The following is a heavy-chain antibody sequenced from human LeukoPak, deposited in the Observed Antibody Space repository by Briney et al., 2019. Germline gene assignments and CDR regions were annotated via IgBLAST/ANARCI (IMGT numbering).Heavy chain of an antibody. D-gene: IGHD2-21*01. CDR1: GFTVSSNY. CDR3: ARDAGSDLTPFYYMWV. J-gene: IGHJ6*03. CDR2: IYRGGST. Sequence: GGSLRLSCVASGFTVSSNYMSWVRQAPGKGLEWVSVIYRGGSTYYADSVKGRFTISRDNSKNTLYLQMKSLRAEDTAVHYCARDAGSDLTPFYYMWVWGTGGPGTVSS. V-gene: IGHV3-53*01.